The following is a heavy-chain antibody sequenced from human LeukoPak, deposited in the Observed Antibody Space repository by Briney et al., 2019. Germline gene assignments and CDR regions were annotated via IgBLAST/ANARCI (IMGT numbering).Heavy chain of an antibody. Sequence: PSETLSLTCTVSGGSISSYFWTWVRQPAGKGLEWIGEINHSGSTNYNPSLKSRVTISVDTSKNQFSLKLSSVTAADTAVYYCARGQHYYDSSGYLYWGQGTLVTVSS. CDR1: GGSISSYF. D-gene: IGHD3-22*01. J-gene: IGHJ4*02. CDR3: ARGQHYYDSSGYLY. V-gene: IGHV4-34*01. CDR2: INHSGST.